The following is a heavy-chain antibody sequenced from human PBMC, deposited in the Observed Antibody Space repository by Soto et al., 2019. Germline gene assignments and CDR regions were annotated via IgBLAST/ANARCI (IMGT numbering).Heavy chain of an antibody. CDR1: GGSISSGGYY. CDR3: ARKNAGDPPLTIFGRSKHFAFDI. V-gene: IGHV4-31*03. D-gene: IGHD3-3*01. Sequence: SETLSLTCTVSGGSISSGGYYWSWIRQHPGKGLEWIGYIYYSGSTYYNPSLKSRVTISVDTSKNQFSLKLSSVTAADTAVYYCARKNAGDPPLTIFGRSKHFAFDIWGQGTMVTVSS. CDR2: IYYSGST. J-gene: IGHJ3*02.